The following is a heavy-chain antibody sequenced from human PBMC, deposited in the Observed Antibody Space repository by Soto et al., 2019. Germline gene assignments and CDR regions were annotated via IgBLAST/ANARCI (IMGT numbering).Heavy chain of an antibody. CDR2: ISGSGGST. Sequence: GGSMKLSCAASGFTFRSYAMSWVRQAPGKGLEWVSAISGSGGSTYYADSVKGRFTISRDNSKNTLYLQMNSLRAEDTAVYYCAKGYYDILTGVLGYWGQGTLVTVSS. J-gene: IGHJ4*02. V-gene: IGHV3-23*01. D-gene: IGHD3-9*01. CDR1: GFTFRSYA. CDR3: AKGYYDILTGVLGY.